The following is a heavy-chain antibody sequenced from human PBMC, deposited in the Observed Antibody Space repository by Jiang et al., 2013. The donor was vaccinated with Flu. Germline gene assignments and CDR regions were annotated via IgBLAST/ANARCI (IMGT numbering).Heavy chain of an antibody. Sequence: SLTCAVSGEPFSGYYWSWIRQPPGGGLEWIGEIDHNGATNYNPSLKSRVTMSVDTSNTQFSLRLTSVTAADTATYFCARSGIAVPYSPQLYNPIMDFWGQGTTVAVSS. CDR2: IDHNGAT. J-gene: IGHJ6*02. CDR3: ARSGIAVPYSPQLYNPIMDF. D-gene: IGHD1-1*01. V-gene: IGHV4-34*01. CDR1: GEPFSGYY.